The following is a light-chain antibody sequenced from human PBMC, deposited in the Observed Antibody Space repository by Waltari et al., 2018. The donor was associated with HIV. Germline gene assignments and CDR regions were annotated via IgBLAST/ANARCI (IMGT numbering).Light chain of an antibody. CDR3: SSYTTSSTVV. CDR2: EVS. Sequence: QSALTQPASVSGAPGQSSAISCTGASSDVGGYNYVSWYQQHQGKAPKLLIYEVSNRPSGVSNRFSGSKSGNTASLTISGLQADDESDYYCSSYTTSSTVVFGGGPKLTVL. V-gene: IGLV2-14*01. J-gene: IGLJ3*02. CDR1: SSDVGGYNY.